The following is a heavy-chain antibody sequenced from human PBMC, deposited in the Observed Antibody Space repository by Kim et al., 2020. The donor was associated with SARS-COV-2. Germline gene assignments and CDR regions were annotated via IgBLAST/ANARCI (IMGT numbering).Heavy chain of an antibody. V-gene: IGHV4-39*07. CDR2: IYYSGST. CDR3: ARARNYYGSGTYYFDY. Sequence: SETLSLTCTVSGGSISSSSYYWGWIRQPPGKGLEWIGGIYYSGSTYYNPSLKSRVTISVDTSKNQFSLKLSSVTAADTAVYYCARARNYYGSGTYYFDYWGQGTLVTVSS. J-gene: IGHJ4*02. D-gene: IGHD3-10*01. CDR1: GGSISSSSYY.